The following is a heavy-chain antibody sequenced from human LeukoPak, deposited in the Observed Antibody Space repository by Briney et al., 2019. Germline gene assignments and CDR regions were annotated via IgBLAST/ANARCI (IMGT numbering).Heavy chain of an antibody. Sequence: SQTLSLTCTVSGGSISSGGYYWSWIRQHPGKGLEWIGYIYYSGSTYYNPSLKSRVTISVDTSKNQFSLKLCSVTAADTAVYYCAGTLFRVYYYGMDVWGQGTTVTVSS. CDR1: GGSISSGGYY. CDR3: AGTLFRVYYYGMDV. V-gene: IGHV4-31*03. CDR2: IYYSGST. D-gene: IGHD3-10*02. J-gene: IGHJ6*02.